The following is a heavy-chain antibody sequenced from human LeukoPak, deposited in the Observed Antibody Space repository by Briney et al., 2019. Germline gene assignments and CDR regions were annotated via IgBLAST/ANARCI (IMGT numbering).Heavy chain of an antibody. Sequence: GGSLRLSCAASGFAFSSYGMHWVRQAPGKGLEWVAFIRYDGSNKYYADSVKGRFTISRDNSKNTLYLQMNSLRAEDTAVYYCAKDFQAYYYYYMDVWGKGTTVTVSS. J-gene: IGHJ6*03. V-gene: IGHV3-30*02. CDR3: AKDFQAYYYYYMDV. CDR2: IRYDGSNK. CDR1: GFAFSSYG.